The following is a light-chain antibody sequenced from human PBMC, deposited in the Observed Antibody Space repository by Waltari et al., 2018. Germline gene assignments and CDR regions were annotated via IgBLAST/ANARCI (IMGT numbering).Light chain of an antibody. CDR2: EDS. CDR3: YSTDTSGNPRGV. J-gene: IGLJ1*01. Sequence: SYELTQPPSASVSPGQTARNTCSGDALPKKCAYWYHPKSGQAPGLVIYEDSKRPSGIPERFPGSSSGTMATLTISGAQVEDEADYYCYSTDTSGNPRGVFGTGTKVAVL. V-gene: IGLV3-10*01. CDR1: ALPKKC.